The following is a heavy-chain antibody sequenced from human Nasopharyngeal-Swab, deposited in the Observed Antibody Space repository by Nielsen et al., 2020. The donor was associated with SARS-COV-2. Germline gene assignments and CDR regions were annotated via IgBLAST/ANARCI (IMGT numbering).Heavy chain of an antibody. CDR3: AKADGGYSYGWYYYYGMDV. D-gene: IGHD5-18*01. CDR2: ISYDGSNK. J-gene: IGHJ6*02. V-gene: IGHV3-30*18. Sequence: WIRQPPGKGLEWVAVISYDGSNKYYADSVKGRFTISRDNSKNTLYLQMNSLRAEDTAVYCCAKADGGYSYGWYYYYGMDVWGQGTTVTVSS.